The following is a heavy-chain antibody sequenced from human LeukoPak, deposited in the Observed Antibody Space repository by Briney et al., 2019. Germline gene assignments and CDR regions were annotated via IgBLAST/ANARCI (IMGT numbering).Heavy chain of an antibody. Sequence: PSETLSLTCTISGGSVSDYYWSWIRQSPGKGLEWIGYIYHTGSTNYNPSLKSRVTISVDTSKNQFSLKLRSVTAADTAVYYCARTTEGGYTYDYFYYYYMDVWGKGTTVTISS. D-gene: IGHD5-18*01. J-gene: IGHJ6*03. V-gene: IGHV4-59*02. CDR2: IYHTGST. CDR1: GGSVSDYY. CDR3: ARTTEGGYTYDYFYYYYMDV.